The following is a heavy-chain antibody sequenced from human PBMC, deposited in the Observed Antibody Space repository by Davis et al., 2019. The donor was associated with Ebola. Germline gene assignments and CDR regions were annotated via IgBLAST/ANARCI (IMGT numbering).Heavy chain of an antibody. D-gene: IGHD3-22*01. V-gene: IGHV3-53*04. Sequence: GESLKISCAASGFTFSDHYMSWVRQAPGKGLEWVSSIYSGGNTFYADSVKGRFTISRHSSNNTLYLLMNSLRLDDTAVYFCARDVFATSGYIPFDYWGQGTLVTVSS. J-gene: IGHJ4*02. CDR2: IYSGGNT. CDR1: GFTFSDHY. CDR3: ARDVFATSGYIPFDY.